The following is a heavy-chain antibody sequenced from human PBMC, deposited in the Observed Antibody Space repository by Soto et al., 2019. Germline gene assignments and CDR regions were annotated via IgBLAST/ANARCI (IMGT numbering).Heavy chain of an antibody. Sequence: SETLSLTCAVYGGSFSGYYWSWIRQPPGKGLEWIGEINHSGSTNYNPSLKSRVTISVDTSKNQFSLKLSSVTAADTAVYYCARGLRWHPIDYWGQGTLVTVSS. CDR3: ARGLRWHPIDY. CDR1: GGSFSGYY. V-gene: IGHV4-34*01. D-gene: IGHD2-15*01. J-gene: IGHJ4*02. CDR2: INHSGST.